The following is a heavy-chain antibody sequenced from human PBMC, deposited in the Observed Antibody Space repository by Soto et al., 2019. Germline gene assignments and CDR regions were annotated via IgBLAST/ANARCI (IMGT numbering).Heavy chain of an antibody. CDR3: ARKSRLRGEPYWFDP. CDR2: IYYTGST. Sequence: SETLSLTCTVSGGSIRGYYWTWIRQTPGKGLEWIGHIYYTGSTKYNPSLKSRVTISVDTSKNQFSLKLSSVTAADTAVYYCARKSRLRGEPYWFDPWGQGTLVTVSS. D-gene: IGHD3-16*01. V-gene: IGHV4-59*12. CDR1: GGSIRGYY. J-gene: IGHJ5*02.